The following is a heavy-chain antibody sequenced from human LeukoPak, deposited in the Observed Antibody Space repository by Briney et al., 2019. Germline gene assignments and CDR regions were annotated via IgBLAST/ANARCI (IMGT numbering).Heavy chain of an antibody. Sequence: SETLSLTCTVSGVSISSSSYYWGWVRQPPGKGLEWVGSIYYGGSTYFNPSLESRLSMAVDASKNQFSLRINSVSAADTAVYYCVRIGHSDYWGQGTLVTVSS. CDR2: IYYGGST. CDR1: GVSISSSSYY. CDR3: VRIGHSDY. J-gene: IGHJ4*02. V-gene: IGHV4-39*07.